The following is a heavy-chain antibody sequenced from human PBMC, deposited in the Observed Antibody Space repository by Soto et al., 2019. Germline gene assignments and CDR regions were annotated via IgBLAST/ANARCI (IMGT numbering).Heavy chain of an antibody. Sequence: GASVKVSCKASGYTFTSYGISWVRQAPGQGLEWMGWISAYNGNTNYAQKLQGRVTMTTDTSTSTAYMELRSLRSDDTAVYYCARDKDDFWSGYSNDWFDPWGQGTLVTVSS. CDR1: GYTFTSYG. CDR2: ISAYNGNT. V-gene: IGHV1-18*01. D-gene: IGHD3-3*01. CDR3: ARDKDDFWSGYSNDWFDP. J-gene: IGHJ5*02.